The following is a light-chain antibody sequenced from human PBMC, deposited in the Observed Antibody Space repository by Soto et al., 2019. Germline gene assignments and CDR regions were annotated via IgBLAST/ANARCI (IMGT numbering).Light chain of an antibody. CDR2: GAS. Sequence: EIVMTQSPATLSVSPGERATLSCRASHSFSSNLAWYQQKPGQAPRLLIYGASTRETGIPARFSGSGSGTEFTLTISSLQAEDFAVYYCQQYNNSPVTFGQGTKVEIK. V-gene: IGKV3-15*01. CDR3: QQYNNSPVT. J-gene: IGKJ1*01. CDR1: HSFSSN.